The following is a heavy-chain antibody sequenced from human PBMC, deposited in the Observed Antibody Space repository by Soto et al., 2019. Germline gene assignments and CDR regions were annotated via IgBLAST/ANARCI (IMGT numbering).Heavy chain of an antibody. Sequence: QVQLVQSGAEVKTPGSSVKVSCKASGGTFSSYTISWVRQSPGQGLEWMGRIIPILGIANYAQKFQGRVTITADKSTSTAYMELSSLRSEDTAVYYCSIGLLSNFDYWGQGTLVTVSS. CDR3: SIGLLSNFDY. J-gene: IGHJ4*02. CDR1: GGTFSSYT. CDR2: IIPILGIA. D-gene: IGHD2-8*02. V-gene: IGHV1-69*02.